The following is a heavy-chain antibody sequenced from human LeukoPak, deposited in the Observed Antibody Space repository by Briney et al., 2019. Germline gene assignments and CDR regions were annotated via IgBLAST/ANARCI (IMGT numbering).Heavy chain of an antibody. CDR1: GFTFDNYA. CDR3: AKVRGTYSSGYFFDY. V-gene: IGHV3-9*01. J-gene: IGHJ4*02. Sequence: GGSLRLSCAASGFTFDNYAMHWVRQAPGKGLEWLSIISWNSGYIGYADSVKCRFTISRDNAKKSLDLQMNSLRTEDTAFYYCAKVRGTYSSGYFFDYWGQGSLVSVSS. CDR2: ISWNSGYI. D-gene: IGHD6-19*01.